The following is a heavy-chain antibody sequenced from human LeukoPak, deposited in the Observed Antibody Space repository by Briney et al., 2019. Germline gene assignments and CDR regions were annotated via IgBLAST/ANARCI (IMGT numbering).Heavy chain of an antibody. J-gene: IGHJ6*03. CDR2: ISYDGTNK. CDR1: GFTLDSYT. Sequence: GGSLRLSCAASGFTLDSYTIHWVRQAPGEGLEWVAVISYDGTNKYYTDSVKGRFTISRDNAKNTVYLQMNSLRAEDTAVYYCANGAFRLYYVDVWGKGTTVTVSS. CDR3: ANGAFRLYYVDV. V-gene: IGHV3-30-3*01. D-gene: IGHD2-8*01.